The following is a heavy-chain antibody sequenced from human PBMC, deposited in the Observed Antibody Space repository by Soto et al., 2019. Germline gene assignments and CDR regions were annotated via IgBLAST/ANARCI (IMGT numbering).Heavy chain of an antibody. Sequence: ASVKVSCKASGGTFSSYAISWVRQAPGQGLEWMGGIIPIFGTANYAQKFQGRVTITADESTSTAYMELSSLRSEDTAVYYCASCKPVDTAMEYYYYYGMDVWGQGTTVTVSS. J-gene: IGHJ6*02. CDR2: IIPIFGTA. CDR1: GGTFSSYA. D-gene: IGHD5-18*01. V-gene: IGHV1-69*13. CDR3: ASCKPVDTAMEYYYYYGMDV.